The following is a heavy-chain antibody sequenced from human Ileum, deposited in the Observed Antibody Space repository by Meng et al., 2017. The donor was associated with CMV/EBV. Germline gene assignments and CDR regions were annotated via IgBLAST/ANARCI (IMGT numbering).Heavy chain of an antibody. D-gene: IGHD1-26*01. CDR3: ARGSDSESYYVRYYYYGMDV. Sequence: SVKVSCKASGGTFSSYAISWVRQAPGQGLEWMGGIIPIFGTANYAQKFQGRVTITTDESTSTAYMELSSLRSEDTAVYYCARGSDSESYYVRYYYYGMDVWGQGTTVTVSS. CDR2: IIPIFGTA. J-gene: IGHJ6*02. V-gene: IGHV1-69*05. CDR1: GGTFSSYA.